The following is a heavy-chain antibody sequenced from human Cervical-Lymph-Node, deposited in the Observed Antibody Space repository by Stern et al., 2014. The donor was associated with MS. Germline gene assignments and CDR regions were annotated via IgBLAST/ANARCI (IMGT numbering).Heavy chain of an antibody. J-gene: IGHJ6*02. Sequence: VQLVESGAEVKKPGASVKVSCKASGYSFTDFNTHWVRQAPAQGLEWMGRISPHTGGAKYAQKFQGRVTMTRDTSITTAYMELDRLTSDDTAVYYCATDGGSSFQMDVWGQGTTVTVSS. V-gene: IGHV1-2*06. CDR3: ATDGGSSFQMDV. D-gene: IGHD6-13*01. CDR1: GYSFTDFN. CDR2: ISPHTGGA.